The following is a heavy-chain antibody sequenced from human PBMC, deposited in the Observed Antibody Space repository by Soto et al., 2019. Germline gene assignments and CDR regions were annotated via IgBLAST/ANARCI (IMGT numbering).Heavy chain of an antibody. J-gene: IGHJ6*02. V-gene: IGHV3-53*02. CDR3: TTYTGYGMDV. Sequence: EVQMVETGGGLSQPGGSLRLSCAVSGFIVSSKYMTWVRQAPGKGLEWVSVIYTGGSTHYADSARGRFTISRDSSKNTLYLQVTSLRAEDAAVYYCTTYTGYGMDVWGPGTTVTVSS. D-gene: IGHD3-16*01. CDR1: GFIVSSKY. CDR2: IYTGGST.